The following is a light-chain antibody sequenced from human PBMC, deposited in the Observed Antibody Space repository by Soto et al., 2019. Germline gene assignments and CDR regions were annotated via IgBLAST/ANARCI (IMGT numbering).Light chain of an antibody. V-gene: IGKV3-11*01. CDR3: QQRSNWPWT. CDR1: QSVSNNY. J-gene: IGKJ1*01. Sequence: EIGLSQSLGTVSLSPGERATLSCRASQSVSNNYLAWYQQKPGQAPRLLIYGASNRATGIPARFSGSGSGTDFTLTISSLEPEDFAVYYCQQRSNWPWTFCQGTKVAIK. CDR2: GAS.